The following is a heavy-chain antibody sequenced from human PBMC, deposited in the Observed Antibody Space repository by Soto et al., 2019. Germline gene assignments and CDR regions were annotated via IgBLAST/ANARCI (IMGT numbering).Heavy chain of an antibody. CDR1: GFTFSSYA. J-gene: IGHJ4*02. Sequence: GGSLRLSCAASGFTFSSYAMHWVRQAPGKGLEWVAVISYDGSNKYYADSVKGRFTISRDNSKNTLYLQMNSLRAEDTALYFCAKELRDGGAYYGVIDHWGQGTLVTVSS. CDR3: AKELRDGGAYYGVIDH. D-gene: IGHD3-22*01. V-gene: IGHV3-30-3*01. CDR2: ISYDGSNK.